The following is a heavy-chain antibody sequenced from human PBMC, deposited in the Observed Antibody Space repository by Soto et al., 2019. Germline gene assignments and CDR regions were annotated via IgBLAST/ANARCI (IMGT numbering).Heavy chain of an antibody. CDR2: ISGSGGKT. CDR1: GFAGPGFTFSSYA. D-gene: IGHD3-16*01. Sequence: GGSLRLSCAASGFAGPGFTFSSYAMTWVRQAPGKGLEWVSAISGSGGKTYYADSVKGRFTISRDNSRDTLYLQMNSLRAEDAAVYYCAKLGTASPYYGMDVWGQGTTVTVSS. J-gene: IGHJ6*02. CDR3: AKLGTASPYYGMDV. V-gene: IGHV3-23*01.